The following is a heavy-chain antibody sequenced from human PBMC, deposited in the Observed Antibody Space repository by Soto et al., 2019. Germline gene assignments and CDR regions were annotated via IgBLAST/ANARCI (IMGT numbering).Heavy chain of an antibody. CDR3: WGNVAVASYFHY. V-gene: IGHV1-18*01. Sequence: ASVKVSCKASGYTFTSYGISWVRQAPGQGLEWMGWISAYNGNTNYAQKLQGRVTMTTDTSTSTAYMEPRSLRSDDTAVYYCWGNVAVASYFHYWGKGTLVPVFS. CDR2: ISAYNGNT. J-gene: IGHJ4*02. D-gene: IGHD6-19*01. CDR1: GYTFTSYG.